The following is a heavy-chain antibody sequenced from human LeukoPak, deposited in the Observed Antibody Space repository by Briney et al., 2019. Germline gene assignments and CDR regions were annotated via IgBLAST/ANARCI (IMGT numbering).Heavy chain of an antibody. D-gene: IGHD3-22*01. V-gene: IGHV4-34*01. CDR3: ARGGLTYYYDSSGYYFDY. CDR1: GGSISSYY. Sequence: SETLSLTCTVSGGSISSYYWSWIRQPPGKGLEWIGEINHSGSTNYNPSLKSRVTISVDTSKNQFSLKLSSVTAADTAVYYCARGGLTYYYDSSGYYFDYWGQGTLVTVSS. CDR2: INHSGST. J-gene: IGHJ4*02.